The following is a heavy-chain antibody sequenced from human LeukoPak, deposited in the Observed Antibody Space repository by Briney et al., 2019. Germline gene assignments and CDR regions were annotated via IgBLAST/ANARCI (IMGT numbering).Heavy chain of an antibody. Sequence: GGSLRLSCAASGFTFSSYAMHWVRQAPGKGLGWVSVISYDGSNKYYADSVKGRFTISRDNSKNTLYLQMNSLRAEDTAVYYCARGNFLDDLQYYFDYWGQGTLVTVSS. CDR2: ISYDGSNK. D-gene: IGHD4-11*01. V-gene: IGHV3-30*04. J-gene: IGHJ4*02. CDR3: ARGNFLDDLQYYFDY. CDR1: GFTFSSYA.